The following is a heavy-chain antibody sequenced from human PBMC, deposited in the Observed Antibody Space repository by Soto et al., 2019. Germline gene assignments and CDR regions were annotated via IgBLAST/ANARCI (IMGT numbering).Heavy chain of an antibody. CDR3: ARARYYGSGSYLAFDP. CDR1: GGSIGSYY. Sequence: SETLSLTCSVSGGSIGSYYWSWIRQPPGKGLEWIGYIYYSGSTNYNPSLKSQVTISVDKSKNQFSLKLSSVTAADTAVYYCARARYYGSGSYLAFDPWGQGTLVTVSS. CDR2: IYYSGST. J-gene: IGHJ5*02. V-gene: IGHV4-59*12. D-gene: IGHD3-10*01.